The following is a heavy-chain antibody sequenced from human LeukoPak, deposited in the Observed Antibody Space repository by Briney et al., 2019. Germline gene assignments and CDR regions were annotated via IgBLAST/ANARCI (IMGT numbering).Heavy chain of an antibody. CDR1: GFTFDDYA. V-gene: IGHV3-43*02. D-gene: IGHD7-27*01. J-gene: IGHJ4*02. Sequence: PGGSLILSCAASGFTFDDYAMHWVRQAPGKGLEWVSLISGDGGSTYYADSVKGRFTISRDNSKNSLYLQMNSLRTEDIALYYCAKALGRPGDYWGQGTLVTVSS. CDR3: AKALGRPGDY. CDR2: ISGDGGST.